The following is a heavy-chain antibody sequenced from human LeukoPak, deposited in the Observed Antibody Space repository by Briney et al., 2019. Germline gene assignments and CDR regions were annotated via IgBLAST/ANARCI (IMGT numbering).Heavy chain of an antibody. CDR1: GGSISSSSYY. Sequence: SETLSLTCTVSGGSISSSSYYWGWIRQPPGKGLEWIGKIYYSGSTYYNSSLKSRVTISVDTSKNQFSLKLSSVTAADTAVYYCARDDPNKYYSDYRGQGTLVTVSS. CDR3: ARDDPNKYYSDY. CDR2: IYYSGST. V-gene: IGHV4-39*02. D-gene: IGHD2/OR15-2a*01. J-gene: IGHJ4*02.